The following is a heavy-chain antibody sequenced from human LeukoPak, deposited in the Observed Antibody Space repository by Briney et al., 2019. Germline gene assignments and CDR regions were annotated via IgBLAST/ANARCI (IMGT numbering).Heavy chain of an antibody. Sequence: PGGSLRLSCAASGFTFSSYSMNWVRQAPGKGLEWVSSISSSSYIYYADSVKGRFTISRDNAKNSLYLQMDSLRAEDTGVYYCAGPPQAGPFDYWGQGTLVTVSS. CDR2: ISSSSYI. CDR1: GFTFSSYS. D-gene: IGHD6-19*01. V-gene: IGHV3-21*01. J-gene: IGHJ4*02. CDR3: AGPPQAGPFDY.